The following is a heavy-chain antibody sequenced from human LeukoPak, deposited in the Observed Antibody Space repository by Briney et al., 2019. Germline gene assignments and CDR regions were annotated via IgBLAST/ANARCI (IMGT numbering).Heavy chain of an antibody. CDR3: ARDRRYYYGSGSSGLFDP. Sequence: ASVKVSCKASGYTFTSYYMHWVRQAPGQGLGWMGIINPSGGSTSYAQKFQGRVTMTRDTSTSTVYMELSSLRSEDTAVYYCARDRRYYYGSGSSGLFDPWGQGTLVTVSS. CDR2: INPSGGST. V-gene: IGHV1-46*01. CDR1: GYTFTSYY. J-gene: IGHJ5*02. D-gene: IGHD3-10*01.